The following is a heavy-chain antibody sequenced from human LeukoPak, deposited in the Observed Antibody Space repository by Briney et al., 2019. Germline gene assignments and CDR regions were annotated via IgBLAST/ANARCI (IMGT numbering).Heavy chain of an antibody. CDR2: FYPSDSDT. CDR1: GYSFTSYW. CDR3: ARAPDHMDV. J-gene: IGHJ6*04. Sequence: GESLKNSCKGSGYSFTSYWIGWVRQMPGRGLEWIGNFYPSDSDTRYSPSFQGQVTFTADKSISTAYLQWSSLKTSDTAIYYCARAPDHMDVWGKGTTVTISS. V-gene: IGHV5-51*01.